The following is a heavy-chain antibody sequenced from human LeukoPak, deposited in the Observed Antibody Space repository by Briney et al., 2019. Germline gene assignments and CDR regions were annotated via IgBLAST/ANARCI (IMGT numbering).Heavy chain of an antibody. J-gene: IGHJ3*02. V-gene: IGHV3-30*02. D-gene: IGHD1/OR15-1a*01. CDR3: AKDRNSDDAFDI. CDR2: IRYDGSNK. Sequence: GGSLRLSCAASGFTFSSYGMHWVCQAPGKGLEWVAFIRYDGSNKYYADSVKGRFTISRDNSKNTLYLQMNSLRAEDTAVYYCAKDRNSDDAFDIWGQGTMVTVSS. CDR1: GFTFSSYG.